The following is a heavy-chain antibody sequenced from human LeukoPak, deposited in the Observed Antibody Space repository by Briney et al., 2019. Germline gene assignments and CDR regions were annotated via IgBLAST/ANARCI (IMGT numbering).Heavy chain of an antibody. V-gene: IGHV4-39*01. D-gene: IGHD1-26*01. Sequence: SETLSLTCTVSGGSISSSSYYWGWIRQPPGKGLEWIGSIYYSGSTYYNPSFKSRVTISVDTSKNQFSLKLSSVTAADTAVYYCAGQVGATNAFDIWGQGTMVTVSS. J-gene: IGHJ3*02. CDR2: IYYSGST. CDR3: AGQVGATNAFDI. CDR1: GGSISSSSYY.